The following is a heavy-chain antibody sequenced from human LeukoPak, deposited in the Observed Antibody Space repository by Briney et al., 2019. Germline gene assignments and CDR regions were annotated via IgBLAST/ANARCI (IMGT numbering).Heavy chain of an antibody. CDR2: ISGSGGST. CDR1: GFTFSSYA. CDR3: AKSTIFGVVSPADY. V-gene: IGHV3-23*01. D-gene: IGHD3-3*01. Sequence: GWSLRLSCAASGFTFSSYAMSWVRQAPGKGLAWVSAISGSGGSTYYADSVKGRFTISRDNSKNTLYLQMNSLRAEDTAVYYCAKSTIFGVVSPADYWGQGTLVTVSS. J-gene: IGHJ4*02.